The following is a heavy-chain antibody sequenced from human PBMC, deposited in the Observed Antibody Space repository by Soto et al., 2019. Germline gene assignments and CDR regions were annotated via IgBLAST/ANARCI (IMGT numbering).Heavy chain of an antibody. CDR2: IRGSGDGT. D-gene: IGHD6-13*01. CDR3: AKGDGSSSWYGNS. CDR1: GFTFINYA. Sequence: GGSLRLSCAASGFTFINYAMSWVRQAPGKGLEWVSAIRGSGDGTFYPDSVKGRFTISRDNAKNTLYLQMNSLRAEGTAIYYCAKGDGSSSWYGNSWGQGTLVTVSS. J-gene: IGHJ4*02. V-gene: IGHV3-23*01.